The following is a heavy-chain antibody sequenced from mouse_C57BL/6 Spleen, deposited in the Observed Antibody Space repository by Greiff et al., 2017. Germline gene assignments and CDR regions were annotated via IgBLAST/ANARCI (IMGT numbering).Heavy chain of an antibody. V-gene: IGHV1-82*01. CDR1: GYAFSSSW. CDR2: IYPGDGDT. D-gene: IGHD1-1*01. CDR3: ARSTTVPLHAMDY. Sequence: QVQLQQPGPELVKPGASVKISCKASGYAFSSSWMNWVKQRPGKGLEWIGRIYPGDGDTNYNGKFKGKATLTADKSSSTAYMQLSSLTSEDSAVYFCARSTTVPLHAMDYWGQGTSVTVSS. J-gene: IGHJ4*01.